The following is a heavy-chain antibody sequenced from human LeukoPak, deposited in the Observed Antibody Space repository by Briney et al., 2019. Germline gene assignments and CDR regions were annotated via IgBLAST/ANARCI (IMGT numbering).Heavy chain of an antibody. D-gene: IGHD2-15*01. Sequence: PGGSLRLSCAASGFTFSSYAMSWVRQAPGKGLEWVSAISGSGGSTYCADSVKGRFAISRDNSKNTLYLQMNSLRAEDTAVYYCARDHTPACFDYWGQGTLVTVSS. CDR1: GFTFSSYA. V-gene: IGHV3-23*01. CDR2: ISGSGGST. J-gene: IGHJ4*02. CDR3: ARDHTPACFDY.